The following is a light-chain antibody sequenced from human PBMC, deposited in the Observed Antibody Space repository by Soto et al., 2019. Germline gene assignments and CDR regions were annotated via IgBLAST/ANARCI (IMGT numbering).Light chain of an antibody. J-gene: IGLJ3*02. CDR1: SSDIGGYNY. CDR2: EVS. CDR3: ISYTSSSTWV. V-gene: IGLV2-14*01. Sequence: QSVLTQPASVSGSPGQSITISCTGTSSDIGGYNYVSWYQQHPGKAPKLMIYEVSNRPSGVSDRFSGSRSGNTASLTISGLQAEDESDYYGISYTSSSTWVFGGGTKVTVL.